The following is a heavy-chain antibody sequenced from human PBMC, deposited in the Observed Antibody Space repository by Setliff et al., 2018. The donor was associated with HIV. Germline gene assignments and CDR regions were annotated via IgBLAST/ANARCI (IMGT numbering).Heavy chain of an antibody. CDR3: SADVPEVSSPIDY. Sequence: GESLKISCAASGFTFRYAWMNWVRQAPGKGLQCVGRIKSKGDGGTTDFAAPVKGRFTISRDDSKNMLFLQMDNLRTEDTAIYYCSADVPEVSSPIDYWGQGTLVTVSS. J-gene: IGHJ4*02. D-gene: IGHD2-8*01. CDR1: GFTFRYAW. CDR2: IKSKGDGGTT. V-gene: IGHV3-15*01.